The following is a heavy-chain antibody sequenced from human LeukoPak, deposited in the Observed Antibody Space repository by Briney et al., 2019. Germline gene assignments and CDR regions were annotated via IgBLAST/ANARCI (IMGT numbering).Heavy chain of an antibody. CDR3: VRNGGTTWWDNFDY. D-gene: IGHD2-8*02. CDR2: ISAHNGNT. V-gene: IGHV1-18*01. J-gene: IGHJ4*02. Sequence: ASVKVSCKASGYTFTSYSITCVRQAPGQGLEWMGWISAHNGNTNYAQNLQRRVTMTTDASTSTAYMELRSLRSDDTAVYDCVRNGGTTWWDNFDYWGQGTLVTVSS. CDR1: GYTFTSYS.